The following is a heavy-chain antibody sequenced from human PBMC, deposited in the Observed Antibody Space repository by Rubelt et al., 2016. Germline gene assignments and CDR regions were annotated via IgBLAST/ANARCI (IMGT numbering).Heavy chain of an antibody. CDR1: GFTVSSNY. CDR3: AKPAIAVAGTDY. Sequence: LVQSGGGVVQPGGSLRLSCAASGFTVSSNYMSWVRQAPGKGLEWVPVFCSGGSKSYADPVKGRLTIPRDNSKNTLYPQKNSLRADDTAVYYCAKPAIAVAGTDYWGQGTLVTVSS. J-gene: IGHJ4*02. CDR2: FCSGGSK. V-gene: IGHV3-66*01. D-gene: IGHD6-19*01.